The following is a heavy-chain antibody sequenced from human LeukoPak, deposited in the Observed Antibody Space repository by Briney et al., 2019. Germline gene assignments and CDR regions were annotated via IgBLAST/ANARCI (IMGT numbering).Heavy chain of an antibody. CDR2: ISSGGAT. CDR3: ARAGYGSSWGERYYFDY. J-gene: IGHJ4*02. Sequence: GESLRLSCATSGFSVSDNFMSWVRQAPGKGLEWVSVISSGGATYYADSVKGRFTISRDNSKNTLYLQMNSLRAEDTAVYYCARAGYGSSWGERYYFDYWGQGAQVTVSS. D-gene: IGHD6-13*01. CDR1: GFSVSDNF. V-gene: IGHV3-66*01.